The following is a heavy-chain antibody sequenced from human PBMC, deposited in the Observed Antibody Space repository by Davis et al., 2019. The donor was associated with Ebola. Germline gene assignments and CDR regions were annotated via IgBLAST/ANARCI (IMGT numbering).Heavy chain of an antibody. Sequence: MPSETLSLTCTVSGGSISSSSYYWGWIRQPPGKGLEWIGEINHSGSTNYNPSLKSRVTISVDTSKNQFSLKLSSVTAADTAVYYCARFEMATFEGDDAFDIWGQGTRVTVSS. CDR3: ARFEMATFEGDDAFDI. D-gene: IGHD5-24*01. V-gene: IGHV4-39*07. CDR2: INHSGST. J-gene: IGHJ3*02. CDR1: GGSISSSSYY.